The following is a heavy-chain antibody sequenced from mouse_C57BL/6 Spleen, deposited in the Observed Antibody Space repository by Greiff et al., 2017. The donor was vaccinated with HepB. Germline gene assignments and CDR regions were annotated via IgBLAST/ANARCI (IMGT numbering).Heavy chain of an antibody. CDR3: ARTHYYGNYCFDN. Sequence: QVQLQQSGAELVKPGASVKISCKASGYTFTDYYINWVKQRPGQGLEWIGKIGPGSGSSYYNEKFKAKATLTADKSSSTAYMQLSSLTSEDSAVYFCARTHYYGNYCFDNWGQGTTLTVSS. D-gene: IGHD2-1*01. CDR1: GYTFTDYY. J-gene: IGHJ2*01. CDR2: IGPGSGSS. V-gene: IGHV1-77*01.